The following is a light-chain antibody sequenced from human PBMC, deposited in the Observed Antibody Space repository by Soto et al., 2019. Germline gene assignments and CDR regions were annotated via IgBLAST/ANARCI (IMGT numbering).Light chain of an antibody. CDR1: SSDVGGYNY. CDR2: EVS. CDR3: SSSTSSSNPLYV. V-gene: IGLV2-14*01. Sequence: QSALTQPASVSGSPGQSITISCTGTSSDVGGYNYVSWYQQHPGKAPKLMIYEVSNRPSGVSNRVSGSKSGNTASLTISGLQAEDESDYYCSSSTSSSNPLYVYGTGTKLTVL. J-gene: IGLJ1*01.